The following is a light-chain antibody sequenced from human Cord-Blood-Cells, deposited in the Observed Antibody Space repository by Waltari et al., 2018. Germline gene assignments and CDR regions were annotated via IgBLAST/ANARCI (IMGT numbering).Light chain of an antibody. Sequence: DIVMPQSPYSLAVSLGERATINCKSSQSVLYSSNNKNYLAWYQQKPGPPPKLLIYWSSTQESVVPGRFSGSGSGKDFTLTISSLQAEYVAVYCCQQYYSTPTFGQGTKLEIK. J-gene: IGKJ2*01. CDR1: QSVLYSSNNKNY. V-gene: IGKV4-1*01. CDR2: WSS. CDR3: QQYYSTPT.